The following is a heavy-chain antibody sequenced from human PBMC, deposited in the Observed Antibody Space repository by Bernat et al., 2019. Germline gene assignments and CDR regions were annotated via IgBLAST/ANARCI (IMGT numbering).Heavy chain of an antibody. CDR3: ARDRAMYYYDSSGYSDDAFDI. J-gene: IGHJ3*02. CDR1: GGSISSGSYY. Sequence: QVQLQESGPGLVKPSQTLSLTCTVSGGSISSGSYYWSWIRQPAGKGLEWIGRIYTSGSTNYNPSLKSRVTISVNTSKNQFSLKLGSVTAADTAVYYCARDRAMYYYDSSGYSDDAFDIWGQGTMVTVPS. D-gene: IGHD3-22*01. CDR2: IYTSGST. V-gene: IGHV4-61*02.